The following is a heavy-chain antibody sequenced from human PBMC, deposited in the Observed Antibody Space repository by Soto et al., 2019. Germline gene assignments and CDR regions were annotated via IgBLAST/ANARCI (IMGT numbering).Heavy chain of an antibody. CDR1: GFSFSSYG. J-gene: IGHJ6*02. CDR2: IWYDGSNK. D-gene: IGHD3-10*02. Sequence: QVQLVESGGGVVQPGRPLRLSCAASGFSFSSYGMHWVRQAPGKGLEWVAIIWYDGSNKYYADSVKGRFTISRDNSKNPLYLQMNSLRAEDTAVYYCARDHLPSPSLRSYYYYDMDVWGQGTTVSVSS. V-gene: IGHV3-33*01. CDR3: ARDHLPSPSLRSYYYYDMDV.